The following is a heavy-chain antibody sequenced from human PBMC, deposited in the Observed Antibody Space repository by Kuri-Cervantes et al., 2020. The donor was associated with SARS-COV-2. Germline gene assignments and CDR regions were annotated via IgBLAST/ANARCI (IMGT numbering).Heavy chain of an antibody. V-gene: IGHV3-49*03. CDR2: IRSKAYGGTT. D-gene: IGHD2-2*01. CDR3: TREGIVVVPAAIGAFDI. CDR1: GFTFVDYA. Sequence: SLRLSCAASGFTFVDYAMSWFRQAPGKGLEWVGFIRSKAYGGTTEYAASVKGRFTISTDDSKSIAYLQMNSMKTEDTAVYYCTREGIVVVPAAIGAFDIWGQGTMVTVSS. J-gene: IGHJ3*02.